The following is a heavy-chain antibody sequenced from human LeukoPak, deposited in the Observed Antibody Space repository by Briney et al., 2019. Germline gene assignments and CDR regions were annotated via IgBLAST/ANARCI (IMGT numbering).Heavy chain of an antibody. D-gene: IGHD3-22*01. CDR1: GGTFSGYA. CDR2: IIPIFGTA. J-gene: IGHJ5*02. Sequence: SVKVSCKASGGTFSGYAISWVRQAPGQGLEWMGGIIPIFGTANYAQKFQGRVTITTDESTSTAYMELSSLRSEDTAVYYCAREMYYYDPPGGNLRFDPWGQGTLVTVSS. CDR3: AREMYYYDPPGGNLRFDP. V-gene: IGHV1-69*05.